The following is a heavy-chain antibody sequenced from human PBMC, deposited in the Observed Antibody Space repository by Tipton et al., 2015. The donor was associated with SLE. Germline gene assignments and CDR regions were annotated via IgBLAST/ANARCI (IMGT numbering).Heavy chain of an antibody. J-gene: IGHJ4*02. Sequence: LSLTCTVSGGSISSSSNYWGWVRQAPGKGLEWVAIMSFDGSKVFYADSVKGRSTVSRDDSQNTLFLHLHSLRRDDTAVYYCARDQNGFGDGPYYWGRGTLVTVSS. D-gene: IGHD2-21*02. V-gene: IGHV3-30*04. CDR2: MSFDGSKV. CDR3: ARDQNGFGDGPYY. CDR1: GGSISSSS.